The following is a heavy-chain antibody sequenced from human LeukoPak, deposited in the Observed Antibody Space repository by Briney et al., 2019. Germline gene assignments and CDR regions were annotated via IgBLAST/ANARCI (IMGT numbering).Heavy chain of an antibody. CDR1: GGTFSSYA. CDR3: ASTNYYDSSGYYSRFDP. V-gene: IGHV1-69*04. Sequence: PEASVKVSCKASGGTFSSYAISWVRQAPGQGLEWMGRIIPILGIANYAQKFQGRVTITADKSTSTAYMVLSSLRSEDTAVYYCASTNYYDSSGYYSRFDPWGQGTLVTVSS. J-gene: IGHJ5*02. CDR2: IIPILGIA. D-gene: IGHD3-22*01.